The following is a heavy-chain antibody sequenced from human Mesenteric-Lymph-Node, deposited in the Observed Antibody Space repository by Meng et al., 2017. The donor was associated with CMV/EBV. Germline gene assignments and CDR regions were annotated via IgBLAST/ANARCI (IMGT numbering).Heavy chain of an antibody. CDR2: INPNSGST. D-gene: IGHD2-15*01. CDR3: ARDPSGIVVVVEGCGYDY. J-gene: IGHJ4*02. CDR1: GYTFTGYF. V-gene: IGHV1-2*02. Sequence: ASVKVSCKSSGYTFTGYFIHWVRQAPGQGLEWMGWINPNSGSTNPAQKFQGRVTMTRDTSINTAYMELSRLRSDDTAVYYCARDPSGIVVVVEGCGYDYWGQGTLVTVSS.